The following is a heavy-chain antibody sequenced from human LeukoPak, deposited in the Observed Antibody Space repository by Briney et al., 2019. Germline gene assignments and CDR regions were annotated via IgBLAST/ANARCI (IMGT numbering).Heavy chain of an antibody. J-gene: IGHJ4*02. Sequence: GGSLRLSCAASGFTFDDYAMHWVRQAPGKGLEWVSSISSSSSYIYYADSVKGRFTISRDNAKNSLYLQMNSLRAEDTAVYYCARDSSTWIQLWLTGYFDYWGQGTLVTVSS. CDR3: ARDSSTWIQLWLTGYFDY. D-gene: IGHD5-18*01. V-gene: IGHV3-21*01. CDR1: GFTFDDYA. CDR2: ISSSSSYI.